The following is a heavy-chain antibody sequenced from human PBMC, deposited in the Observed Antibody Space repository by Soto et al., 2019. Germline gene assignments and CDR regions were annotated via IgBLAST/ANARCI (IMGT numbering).Heavy chain of an antibody. Sequence: QVQLQQWGAGLLKPSETLSLTCAVYGGSFSGYYWSWIRQPPGKGLEWIGEINHSGSTNYNPSLKSRVTRSVDTSKNQFSLKLSSVTAADTAVYYCAQSYYDFWSGLDYWGQGTLVTVSS. CDR1: GGSFSGYY. J-gene: IGHJ4*02. D-gene: IGHD3-3*01. CDR3: AQSYYDFWSGLDY. V-gene: IGHV4-34*01. CDR2: INHSGST.